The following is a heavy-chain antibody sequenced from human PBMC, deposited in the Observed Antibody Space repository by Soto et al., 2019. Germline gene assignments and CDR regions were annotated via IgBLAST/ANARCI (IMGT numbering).Heavy chain of an antibody. V-gene: IGHV4-34*01. CDR2: INHCGST. CDR1: GGSFSGYY. CDR3: ARLRGKLLWFGELFDY. Sequence: QVQLQQWGAGLLKPSETLSLTCAVYGGSFSGYYWSWIRQPPGKGLEWSGEINHCGSTNDNPSLKSRVTLSVDTSMHQFSLKLSSVTAADTAVYYCARLRGKLLWFGELFDYWGQGTLVTVSS. J-gene: IGHJ4*02. D-gene: IGHD3-10*01.